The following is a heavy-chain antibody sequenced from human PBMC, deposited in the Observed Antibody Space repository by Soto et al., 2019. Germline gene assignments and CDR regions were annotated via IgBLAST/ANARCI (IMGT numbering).Heavy chain of an antibody. CDR3: ARAPQYGSAGYYYNF. CDR1: GYTFSNYY. Sequence: QVHLVQSGAEVKRPGVSVKVSCKASGYTFSNYYMHWVRQVPGHGLEWMGRINPSGGCTTYAQRFRGRLTVTGDTPTSTVYMELSRLRSDDTAIYFCARAPQYGSAGYYYNFWGQGTLVTVSS. V-gene: IGHV1-46*01. J-gene: IGHJ4*02. CDR2: INPSGGCT. D-gene: IGHD3-10*01.